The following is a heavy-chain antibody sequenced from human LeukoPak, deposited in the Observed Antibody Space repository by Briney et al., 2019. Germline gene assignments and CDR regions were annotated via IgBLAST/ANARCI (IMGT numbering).Heavy chain of an antibody. J-gene: IGHJ4*02. CDR1: GYTFTSYD. CDR2: MNPNSGNT. D-gene: IGHD5-12*01. Sequence: GASVKVSCKASGYTFTSYDINWVRQATGQGLEWMGWMNPNSGNTGYAQKFQGRVTMTRNTSISTAYMELSSLRSEDTAVYYCARVRDSGGYDSGIIDYWGQGTLVTVSS. CDR3: ARVRDSGGYDSGIIDY. V-gene: IGHV1-8*01.